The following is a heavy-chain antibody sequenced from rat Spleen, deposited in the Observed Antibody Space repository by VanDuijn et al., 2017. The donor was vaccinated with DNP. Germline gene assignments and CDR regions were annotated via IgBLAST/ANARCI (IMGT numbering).Heavy chain of an antibody. CDR3: ARDLAYYGSDY. CDR2: ITSSGGST. D-gene: IGHD1-7*01. CDR1: GFTFSDYN. Sequence: EVQLVESGGGLVQPGRSLKLSCAASGFTFSDYNMAWVRQAPKKGLEWVATITSSGGSTYYPDSVKGRFTISRDNAKNTLYLQMNSLRSEDTATYYCARDLAYYGSDYWGQGVMVTVSS. J-gene: IGHJ2*01. V-gene: IGHV5-7*01.